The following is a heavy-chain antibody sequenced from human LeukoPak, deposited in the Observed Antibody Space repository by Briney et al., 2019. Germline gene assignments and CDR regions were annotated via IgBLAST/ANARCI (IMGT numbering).Heavy chain of an antibody. CDR1: GFTFSRCS. Sequence: GGSLRLSCVASGFTFSRCSISWVRQAPAKGLAGVSAISDSWGNTYYADSVKGRFTISRDNSKSTLYVQMRSLRAEDTAVYYCAIVVAARQGTIDPWGEGTLVTISP. CDR3: AIVVAARQGTIDP. V-gene: IGHV3-23*01. J-gene: IGHJ5*02. D-gene: IGHD2-15*01. CDR2: ISDSWGNT.